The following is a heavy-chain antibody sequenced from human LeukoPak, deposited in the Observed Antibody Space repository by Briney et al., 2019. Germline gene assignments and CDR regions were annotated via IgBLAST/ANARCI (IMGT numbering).Heavy chain of an antibody. J-gene: IGHJ3*02. Sequence: GASVKVSCKASGYTFTSYYMHWVRQAPGQGLEWMGIINPSGGSTSYAQKFQGRVTMTRDTSISTAYMELSRLRSDDTAVYYCARPPYGSGSYYNADDAFDIWGQGTMVTVSS. D-gene: IGHD3-10*01. CDR3: ARPPYGSGSYYNADDAFDI. CDR2: INPSGGST. CDR1: GYTFTSYY. V-gene: IGHV1-46*01.